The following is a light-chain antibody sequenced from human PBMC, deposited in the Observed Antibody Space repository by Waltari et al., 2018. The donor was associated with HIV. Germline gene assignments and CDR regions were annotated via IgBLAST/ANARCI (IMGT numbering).Light chain of an antibody. CDR2: EDS. CDR3: YSTDSSGNHWV. Sequence: SYELTQPPSVSVSPGQTARITCSGAALPKKYAYWYQQQSGQAPLLVIYEDSKRPSGIPERFAGSSSGTMATLTISGAQVEDEADYYCYSTDSSGNHWVFGGGTKLTVL. J-gene: IGLJ3*02. CDR1: ALPKKY. V-gene: IGLV3-10*01.